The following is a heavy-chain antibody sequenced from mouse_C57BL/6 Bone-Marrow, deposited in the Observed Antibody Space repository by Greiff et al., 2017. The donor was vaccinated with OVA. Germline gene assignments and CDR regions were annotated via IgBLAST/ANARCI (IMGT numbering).Heavy chain of an antibody. CDR3: ARSGETAQARGFAY. Sequence: QVQLQQPGAALVKPGASVKLSCKASGYTFTSYWMHWVKQRPGQGLEWIGLIPPNSGSTNYNEKFKSKATLTVDKSSSTAYMQLSSLTSEDSAVYCGARSGETAQARGFAYWGQGTLVTVSA. CDR2: IPPNSGST. D-gene: IGHD3-2*02. CDR1: GYTFTSYW. V-gene: IGHV1-64*01. J-gene: IGHJ3*01.